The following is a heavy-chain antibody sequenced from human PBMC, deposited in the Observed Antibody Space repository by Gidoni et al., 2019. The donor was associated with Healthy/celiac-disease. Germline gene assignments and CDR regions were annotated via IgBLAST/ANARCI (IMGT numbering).Heavy chain of an antibody. Sequence: QVQLVQSGAEVKKPGASVKASCKASGYTFTSYYMHWVRQAPGQGLEWMGIINPSGGSTSYAQKFQGRVTMTRDTSTSTVYMELSSLRSEDTAVYYCARDRYCTNGVCSLDFDYWGQGTLVTVSS. J-gene: IGHJ4*02. CDR2: INPSGGST. D-gene: IGHD2-8*01. V-gene: IGHV1-46*01. CDR1: GYTFTSYY. CDR3: ARDRYCTNGVCSLDFDY.